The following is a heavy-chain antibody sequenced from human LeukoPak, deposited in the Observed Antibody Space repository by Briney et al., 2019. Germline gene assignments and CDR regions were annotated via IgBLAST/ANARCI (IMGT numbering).Heavy chain of an antibody. J-gene: IGHJ4*02. V-gene: IGHV5-51*01. CDR2: IYPGDSDT. CDR3: TARGVDYYGSGSYSDY. D-gene: IGHD3-10*01. CDR1: GYSFTSYW. Sequence: GESLKISCKGSGYSFTSYWIGWVRQMPGNGLEWMGIIYPGDSDTRYSPSFQGQVTISADKSISTAYLQWSSLKASDTAMYYCTARGVDYYGSGSYSDYWGQGTLVTVSS.